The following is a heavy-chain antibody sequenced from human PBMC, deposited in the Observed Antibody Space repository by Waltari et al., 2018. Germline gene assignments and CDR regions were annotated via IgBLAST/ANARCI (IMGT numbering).Heavy chain of an antibody. CDR1: GYSISSGYY. Sequence: QVQLQESGPGLVKPSETLSLTCAVSGYSISSGYYWGWIRQPPGKGLEWIGSIDHIGSTYYNPSLKSRVTISVDTSKNQFSLKLSSVTAADTAVYYCARGDNWNDGFDYWGQGTLVTVSS. V-gene: IGHV4-38-2*01. CDR2: IDHIGST. D-gene: IGHD1-20*01. J-gene: IGHJ4*02. CDR3: ARGDNWNDGFDY.